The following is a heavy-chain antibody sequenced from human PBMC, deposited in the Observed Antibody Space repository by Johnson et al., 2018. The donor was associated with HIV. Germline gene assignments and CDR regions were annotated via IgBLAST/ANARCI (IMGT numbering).Heavy chain of an antibody. V-gene: IGHV3-53*01. D-gene: IGHD6-13*01. CDR2: IYSGGST. J-gene: IGHJ3*02. Sequence: VQLVESGGGLVKPGGSLRLSCAASGFTVSSNYMSWVRQAPGKGLEWVSVIYSGGSTYYPDSVKGRFTISRDNSKNTLYLQMNSLRVEDTALYYCARAVRIGVGGTVLGASDIWGQGTMVTVSS. CDR3: ARAVRIGVGGTVLGASDI. CDR1: GFTVSSNY.